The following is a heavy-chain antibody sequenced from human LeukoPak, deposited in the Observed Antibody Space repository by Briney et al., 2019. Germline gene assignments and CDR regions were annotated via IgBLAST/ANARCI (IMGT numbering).Heavy chain of an antibody. CDR2: ISSSSSYI. CDR1: GFTFSSYS. J-gene: IGHJ4*02. V-gene: IGHV3-21*01. D-gene: IGHD3-10*01. CDR3: ARDSTYYYGSGRGKPDY. Sequence: GGSLRLSCAASGFTFSSYSMNWVRQAPGKGLEWVSSISSSSSYIYYADSVKGRFTISRDNAKNTLYLQMNSLRAEDTAVYYCARDSTYYYGSGRGKPDYWGQGTLVTVSS.